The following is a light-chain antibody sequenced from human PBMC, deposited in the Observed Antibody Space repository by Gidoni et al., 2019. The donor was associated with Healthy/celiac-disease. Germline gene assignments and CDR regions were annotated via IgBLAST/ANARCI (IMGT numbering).Light chain of an antibody. V-gene: IGKV3-11*01. Sequence: EIVLTQSPATLSLSPGERATLSCRASQSVSSYLAWYQQKPGQAPRLLIYDASNRATGIPARFSGSGSGTDFTLTISSLEPEDFAVYYCQHRGTFGPGTKVDIE. CDR2: DAS. J-gene: IGKJ3*01. CDR3: QHRGT. CDR1: QSVSSY.